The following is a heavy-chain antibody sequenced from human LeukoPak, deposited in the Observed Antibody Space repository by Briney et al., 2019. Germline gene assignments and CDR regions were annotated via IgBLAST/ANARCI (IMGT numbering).Heavy chain of an antibody. Sequence: ASVKVSCNASGYTFTGYYVHWVRQAPGQGLEWLGWINPNSGGTNYAQKFQGRVTMTRDTSISTAYMELSRLRSDDTAVYYCARDSSHYGSGSYYNTYYFDYWGQGTLVTVSS. CDR3: ARDSSHYGSGSYYNTYYFDY. CDR2: INPNSGGT. D-gene: IGHD3-10*01. J-gene: IGHJ4*02. CDR1: GYTFTGYY. V-gene: IGHV1-2*02.